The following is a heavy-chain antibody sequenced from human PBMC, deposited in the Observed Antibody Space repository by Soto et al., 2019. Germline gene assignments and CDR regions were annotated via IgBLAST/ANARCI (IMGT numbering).Heavy chain of an antibody. D-gene: IGHD3-9*01. J-gene: IGHJ4*02. CDR2: INPNSGGT. Sequence: GASVKVSCKASGYTFTGYYMHWVRQAPGQGLEWMGWINPNSGGTNYAQKFQGWVTMTRDTSISTAYMELSSLRSEDTAVYYCATPPASDDTLRYFDWLLVYYFDYWGQGTLVTVSS. V-gene: IGHV1-2*04. CDR3: ATPPASDDTLRYFDWLLVYYFDY. CDR1: GYTFTGYY.